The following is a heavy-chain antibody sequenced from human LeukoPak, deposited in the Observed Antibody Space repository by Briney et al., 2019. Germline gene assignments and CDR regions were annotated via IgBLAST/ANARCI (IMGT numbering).Heavy chain of an antibody. D-gene: IGHD3-3*01. CDR1: GYTFTSYD. J-gene: IGHJ6*03. Sequence: ASVKVSCKASGYTFTSYDINWVRQATGQGLEWMVWMNPDSGKTGYAQKFQGRVTITRNTPISTAYMELSSLRSEDTAVYYCARGPNTYYDFWSGYYRGSYYYYYMDVWGKGTTVTVSS. CDR3: ARGPNTYYDFWSGYYRGSYYYYYMDV. V-gene: IGHV1-8*03. CDR2: MNPDSGKT.